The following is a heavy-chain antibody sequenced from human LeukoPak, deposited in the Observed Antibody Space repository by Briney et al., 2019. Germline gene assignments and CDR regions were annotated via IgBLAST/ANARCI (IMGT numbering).Heavy chain of an antibody. CDR1: GGSISSYY. D-gene: IGHD5-12*01. CDR3: ARDSDYDSYYYYYMDV. CDR2: IYYSGST. V-gene: IGHV4-59*01. Sequence: PSETLSLTCTVSGGSISSYYWSWIRQPPGKGLEWIGYIYYSGSTNYNPSLKSRVTISVDTSKNQFSLKLSSVTAADTAAYYCARDSDYDSYYYYYMDVWGKGTTVTVSS. J-gene: IGHJ6*03.